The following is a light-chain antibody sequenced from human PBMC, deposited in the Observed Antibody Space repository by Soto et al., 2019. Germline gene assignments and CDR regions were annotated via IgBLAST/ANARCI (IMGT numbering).Light chain of an antibody. Sequence: DIPMTQSPSSLAASIGDRVTITCRASQSVSNYLSWYQQKPGKGPVLVINVGTKLQSGVPSRFSGRGSGTEFALPIRGLQREDLETYCCHQCFRAPWTFGQGTQV. CDR3: HQCFRAPWT. J-gene: IGKJ1*01. CDR1: QSVSNY. CDR2: VGT. V-gene: IGKV1-39*01.